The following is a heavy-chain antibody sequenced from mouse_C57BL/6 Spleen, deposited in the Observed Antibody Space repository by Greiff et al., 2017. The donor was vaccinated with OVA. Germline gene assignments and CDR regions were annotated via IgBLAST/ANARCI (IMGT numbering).Heavy chain of an antibody. Sequence: QVQLQQSGAELVRPGASVKLSCKASGYTFTDYYINWVKQRPGQGLEWIARIYPGSGNTYYNEKFKGKATLTAEKSSSTAYMQLSSLTSADSAVYFCARGVTGAMDYWGQGTSVTVSS. CDR2: IYPGSGNT. CDR3: ARGVTGAMDY. CDR1: GYTFTDYY. J-gene: IGHJ4*01. D-gene: IGHD2-2*01. V-gene: IGHV1-76*01.